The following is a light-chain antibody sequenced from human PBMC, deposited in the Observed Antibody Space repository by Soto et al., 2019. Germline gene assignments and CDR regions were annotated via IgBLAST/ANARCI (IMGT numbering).Light chain of an antibody. J-gene: IGLJ2*01. CDR3: SSYTSSSLV. V-gene: IGLV2-14*01. Sequence: QSALTQPASVSGSPGQSITISCTGTSSDVGAYSYVSWYQQHPGKAPKLMIYEVSNRPSGVSNRFSGSKSGNTASLTISGLQAEDEADYYCSSYTSSSLVFGGGTQLTVL. CDR1: SSDVGAYSY. CDR2: EVS.